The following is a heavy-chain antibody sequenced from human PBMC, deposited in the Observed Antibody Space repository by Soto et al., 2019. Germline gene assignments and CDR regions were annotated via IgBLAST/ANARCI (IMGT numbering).Heavy chain of an antibody. Sequence: QVQLVQSGAEVKKPGSSVKVSCKASGGTFSSYAISWVRQAPGQGLEWMGGIIPIFGTANYAQKFQGRVTITADESTSTAYMELSSLRSEDTAVYYCARQYYYDSSGYSVYFDYWGQGTLVTVSS. D-gene: IGHD3-22*01. CDR3: ARQYYYDSSGYSVYFDY. J-gene: IGHJ4*02. CDR1: GGTFSSYA. CDR2: IIPIFGTA. V-gene: IGHV1-69*01.